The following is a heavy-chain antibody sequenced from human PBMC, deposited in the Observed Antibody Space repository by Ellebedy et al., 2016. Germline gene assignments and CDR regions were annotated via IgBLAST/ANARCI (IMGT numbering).Heavy chain of an antibody. D-gene: IGHD3-10*01. J-gene: IGHJ5*02. CDR1: GFTFSSYW. V-gene: IGHV3-74*01. CDR3: ASHGSGSSRSGWFDP. CDR2: INSDGSST. Sequence: GESLKISXAASGFTFSSYWMHWVRQAPGKGLVWVSRINSDGSSTSYADSVKGRFTISRDNAKNTLYLQMNSLRVEDTAVYYCASHGSGSSRSGWFDPWGQGTLVTVSS.